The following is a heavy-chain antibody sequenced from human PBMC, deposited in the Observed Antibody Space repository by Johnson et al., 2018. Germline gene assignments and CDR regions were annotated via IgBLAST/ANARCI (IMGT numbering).Heavy chain of an antibody. CDR3: AKDNTAMEDYSYYMDV. V-gene: IGHV3-43D*03. J-gene: IGHJ6*03. D-gene: IGHD5-18*01. CDR2: ISWDGGST. Sequence: VQLVESGGVVVQPGGSLRLSCAASGFTFDDYAMHWVRQAPGKGLEWVSLISWDGGSTYYADSVKGRFTISRDNSKTSLYLQMNSLRGEDTALYYCAKDNTAMEDYSYYMDVWGKGTTVTVSS. CDR1: GFTFDDYA.